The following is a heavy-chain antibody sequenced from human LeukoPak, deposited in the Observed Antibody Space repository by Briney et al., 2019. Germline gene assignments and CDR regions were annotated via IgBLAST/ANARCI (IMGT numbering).Heavy chain of an antibody. CDR2: IFYDGSS. Sequence: SQTLSLTCTVSGGSISSGSYYWSWIRQPPGRGLEWIGSIFYDGSSDYNPSLKSRVTISVDTSKNKFSLKVNSVTAADTAVYFCARYYGSGRDGDYWGQGTLVTVSS. CDR1: GGSISSGSYY. CDR3: ARYYGSGRDGDY. V-gene: IGHV4-30-2*03. J-gene: IGHJ4*02. D-gene: IGHD3-10*01.